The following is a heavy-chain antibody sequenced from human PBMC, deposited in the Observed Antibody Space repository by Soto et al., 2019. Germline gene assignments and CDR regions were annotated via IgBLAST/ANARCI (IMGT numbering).Heavy chain of an antibody. CDR2: ILPIFGTA. V-gene: IGHV1-69*12. CDR1: GGSFSTYA. J-gene: IGHJ6*02. CDR3: AGSLGLEYYYGMDV. D-gene: IGHD1-1*01. Sequence: QVQLVQSGAEVREPGSSVMVSCKTSGGSFSTYAISWVRQAPGHGLEWMGGILPIFGTATNAQKFQGRVTIAADDSTSTAYMEVRSLTSEDTAVYYCAGSLGLEYYYGMDVWGQGTTVTVSS.